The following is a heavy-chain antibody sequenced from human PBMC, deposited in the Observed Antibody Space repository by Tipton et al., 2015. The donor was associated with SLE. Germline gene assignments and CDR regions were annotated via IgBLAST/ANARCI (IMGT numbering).Heavy chain of an antibody. D-gene: IGHD5-18*01. CDR3: ACAVDTAMVPFDY. Sequence: TLSLTCTVSGGSISSYYWSWIRQPPGKGLEWIGYIYTSGSTNYNPSLKSRVTISVDTSKNQFSLKLSSVTAADTAVYYCACAVDTAMVPFDYWGQGTLVTVSS. CDR1: GGSISSYY. CDR2: IYTSGST. J-gene: IGHJ4*02. V-gene: IGHV4-4*08.